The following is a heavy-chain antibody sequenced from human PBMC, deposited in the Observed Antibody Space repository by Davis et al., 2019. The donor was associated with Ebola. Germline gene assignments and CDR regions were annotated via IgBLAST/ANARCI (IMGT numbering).Heavy chain of an antibody. D-gene: IGHD6-19*01. CDR2: ISSDSDYI. CDR3: PKSTSGWWYFDS. J-gene: IGHJ4*02. CDR1: GFTFSTYS. V-gene: IGHV3-21*04. Sequence: GSLRLSCAASGFTFSTYSMSWVRQAPGKGLEWVSSISSDSDYIYYADSAKGRFTISRDNSKNTLYLQMNSLRAEDTAIYYCPKSTSGWWYFDSWGQGTLVTVSS.